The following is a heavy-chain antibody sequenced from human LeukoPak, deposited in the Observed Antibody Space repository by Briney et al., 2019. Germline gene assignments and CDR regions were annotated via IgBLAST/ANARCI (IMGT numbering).Heavy chain of an antibody. V-gene: IGHV4-30-4*01. CDR2: IDYSGST. CDR3: ARTLRAAEAFDI. CDR1: GDSISSGDYY. Sequence: SETLSLTCTGSGDSISSGDYYWSWIRQPPGKGLEWIGYIDYSGSTYYNPSLKSRVTISVDTSKNQFSLRLSSVTAADTAVYYCARTLRAAEAFDIWGQGTMVTVSS. J-gene: IGHJ3*02. D-gene: IGHD2/OR15-2a*01.